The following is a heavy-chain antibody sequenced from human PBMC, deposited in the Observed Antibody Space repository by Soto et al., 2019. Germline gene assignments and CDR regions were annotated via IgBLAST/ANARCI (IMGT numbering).Heavy chain of an antibody. CDR2: SFSNEGK. CDR1: GFSLSNARMG. D-gene: IGHD5-18*01. V-gene: IGHV2-26*01. Sequence: SGPTLVNPTETLTLTCTVSGFSLSNARMGVSWLRQPPGKALEWLAHSFSNEGKSYRTSLKSRLTLSKDTSKSQVVLTTTHMAPVDTATYYCARIYTAMVTYDYWGQ. J-gene: IGHJ4*02. CDR3: ARIYTAMVTYDY.